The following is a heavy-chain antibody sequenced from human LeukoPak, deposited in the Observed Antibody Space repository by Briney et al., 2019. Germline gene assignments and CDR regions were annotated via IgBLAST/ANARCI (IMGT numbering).Heavy chain of an antibody. V-gene: IGHV3-23*01. J-gene: IGHJ4*02. D-gene: IGHD3-10*01. CDR2: ISGSSGST. Sequence: PGGSLRLSCAASGFTFSSYGMSWVRQAPGKGLEWVSAISGSSGSTYYADSVKGRFTISRDNSKNTLYLQMNSLRAEDTAVYYCAKDRSSLWFGENYFDYWGQGTPVTVSS. CDR3: AKDRSSLWFGENYFDY. CDR1: GFTFSSYG.